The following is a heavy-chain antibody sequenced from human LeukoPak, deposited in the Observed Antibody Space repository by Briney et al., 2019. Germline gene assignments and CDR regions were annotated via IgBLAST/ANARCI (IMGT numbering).Heavy chain of an antibody. V-gene: IGHV3-48*01. J-gene: IGHJ3*02. D-gene: IGHD1-26*01. Sequence: GGSLRLSCAASGFTFSDYSMNWVRQAPGKGLEWLSYISSSSRTIYYADSVRGRFTVSRDNAKDSLYLQLNSLRAEDTAVYYCARDKVGASDIWGQGTMVTVSS. CDR2: ISSSSRTI. CDR3: ARDKVGASDI. CDR1: GFTFSDYS.